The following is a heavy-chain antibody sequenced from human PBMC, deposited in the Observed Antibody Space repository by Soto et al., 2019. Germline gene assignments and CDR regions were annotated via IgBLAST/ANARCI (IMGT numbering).Heavy chain of an antibody. Sequence: QVQLQESGPGLVKPSQTLSLTCTVSGGSISSGDYYWSWIRQPPGKGLEWIGYIDYSGSTYYNPHIKSRVTISVDTSKNEFSLKLSSVTAAETAVYYCARESPRRPGPSRTRVRARGAFDTWGQGTMVTVSS. CDR1: GGSISSGDYY. J-gene: IGHJ3*02. D-gene: IGHD2-2*01. CDR3: ARESPRRPGPSRTRVRARGAFDT. V-gene: IGHV4-30-4*01. CDR2: IDYSGST.